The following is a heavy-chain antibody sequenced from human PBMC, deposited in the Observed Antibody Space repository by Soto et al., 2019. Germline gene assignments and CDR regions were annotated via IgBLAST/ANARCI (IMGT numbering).Heavy chain of an antibody. V-gene: IGHV1-18*01. Sequence: ASVKVSCKASGYTFTNFGVNWVRRAPGQGLEWMGWISAYTDTPNYAQKFQGRVTMTRDTSTSTAYMDLRSLTSEDTAVYYCARVITSVEAWFDPWGQGTLVTVSS. J-gene: IGHJ5*02. CDR1: GYTFTNFG. CDR3: ARVITSVEAWFDP. D-gene: IGHD1-20*01. CDR2: ISAYTDTP.